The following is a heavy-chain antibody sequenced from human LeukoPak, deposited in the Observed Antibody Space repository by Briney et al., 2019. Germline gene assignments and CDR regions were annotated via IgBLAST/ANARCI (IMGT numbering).Heavy chain of an antibody. D-gene: IGHD1-26*01. CDR3: ARDDSGSYSPDY. CDR2: TRNKAKSYTT. J-gene: IGHJ4*02. V-gene: IGHV3-72*01. CDR1: GFTFSDHY. Sequence: GGSLRLSCAASGFTFSDHYMDWVRQAPGKGLEWVGRTRNKAKSYTTEYAASVKGRFTISRDDSKNSVYLQMNSLKTEDTAVYYCARDDSGSYSPDYWGQGTLVTVSS.